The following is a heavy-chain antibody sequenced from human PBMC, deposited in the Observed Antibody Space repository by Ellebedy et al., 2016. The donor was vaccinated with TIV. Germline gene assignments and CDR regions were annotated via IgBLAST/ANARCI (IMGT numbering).Heavy chain of an antibody. J-gene: IGHJ6*02. Sequence: PGGSLRPSCAASGLTSDDSAMPSLLHAPGKGLEWVSTLSGDGGSTYNADAVKGRFTISRDNSKNSLYLQMNSLRTEDTALYYCAKGVGVGYGMDVWGQGTTVTVSS. CDR3: AKGVGVGYGMDV. V-gene: IGHV3-43*02. D-gene: IGHD1-26*01. CDR2: LSGDGGST. CDR1: GLTSDDSA.